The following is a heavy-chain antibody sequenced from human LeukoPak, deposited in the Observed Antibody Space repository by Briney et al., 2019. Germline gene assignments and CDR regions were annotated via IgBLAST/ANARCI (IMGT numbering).Heavy chain of an antibody. CDR3: ARVRGDYYMDV. CDR1: VFIFSSYW. D-gene: IGHD4-17*01. CDR2: IKQHGSEK. V-gene: IGHV3-7*01. Sequence: GGSLRLSCAASVFIFSSYWMTWVRQAPGKGLEWVANIKQHGSEKYYVDSVKGRFTISRDNAKNSLYLQMNSLRAEDTAVYYCARVRGDYYMDVWGKGTTVTVSS. J-gene: IGHJ6*03.